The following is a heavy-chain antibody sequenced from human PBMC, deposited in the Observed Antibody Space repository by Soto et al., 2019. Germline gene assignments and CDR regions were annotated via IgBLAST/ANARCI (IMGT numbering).Heavy chain of an antibody. J-gene: IGHJ4*02. V-gene: IGHV3-30*18. CDR1: GFTFSSYG. CDR2: ISYDGSNK. CDR3: GKGVTYDFWSGYDY. D-gene: IGHD3-3*01. Sequence: QVQLVESGGGVVQPGRSLRLSCAASGFTFSSYGMHWVRQAPGKGLEWVAVISYDGSNKYYADSVKGRFTISRDNSKNRLYLQKNRLSAGDTAVYYCGKGVTYDFWSGYDYWGQGTLVTVSS.